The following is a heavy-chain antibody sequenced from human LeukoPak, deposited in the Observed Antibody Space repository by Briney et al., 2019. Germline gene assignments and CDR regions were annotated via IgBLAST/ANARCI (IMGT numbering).Heavy chain of an antibody. V-gene: IGHV1-8*03. CDR1: GYTFTSYD. J-gene: IGHJ3*02. CDR3: AKGVYGITFGGVKLGDI. D-gene: IGHD3-16*01. CDR2: MNPNSGNT. Sequence: ASVKVSCKASGYTFTSYDINWVRQATGQGLEWMGWMNPNSGNTGYAQKFQGRVTITRNTSISTAYMELSSLRPEDTAVYYCAKGVYGITFGGVKLGDIWGQGTMVTVSS.